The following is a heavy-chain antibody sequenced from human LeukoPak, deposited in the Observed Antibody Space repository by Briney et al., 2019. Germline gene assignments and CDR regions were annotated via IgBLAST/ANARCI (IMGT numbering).Heavy chain of an antibody. CDR3: AREVVVVAATRSYRDGMYV. Sequence: ASVKVSCKASGYTFTGYYMHWVRQAPGQGLEWMGWINPNRGGTNYAQKFQGWVTMTRDTSISTAYMELSRLRSDDTAVYYCAREVVVVAATRSYRDGMYVWGQGTTVTVSS. D-gene: IGHD2-15*01. CDR2: INPNRGGT. CDR1: GYTFTGYY. V-gene: IGHV1-2*04. J-gene: IGHJ6*02.